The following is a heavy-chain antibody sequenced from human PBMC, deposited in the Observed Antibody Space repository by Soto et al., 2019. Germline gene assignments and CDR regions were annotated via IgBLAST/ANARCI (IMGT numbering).Heavy chain of an antibody. V-gene: IGHV1-46*03. J-gene: IGHJ4*02. CDR2: INPTGGGA. D-gene: IGHD5-12*01. CDR3: ARGSAYDREPFDY. Sequence: QVQLVPSGDEVKKPGASVKISCKASGYTFSSHYMHWVRQAPGQGLEWVGMINPTGGGASYEQKFQDRVTMTRDTSTSTVYMELSSLRSEDTAVYFCARGSAYDREPFDYWGQGTLVTVSS. CDR1: GYTFSSHY.